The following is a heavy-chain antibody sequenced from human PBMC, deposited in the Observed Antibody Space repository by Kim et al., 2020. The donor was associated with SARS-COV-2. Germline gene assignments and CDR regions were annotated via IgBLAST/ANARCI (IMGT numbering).Heavy chain of an antibody. V-gene: IGHV3-48*03. Sequence: GGSLRLSCAASGFTFSSYEMNWVRQAPGKGLEWVSYISSSGSTIYYADSVKGRFTISRDNAKNSLYLQMNSLRAEDTAVYYCASRRVFPYYYGMDVWGQGTTVTVSS. D-gene: IGHD2-21*01. CDR3: ASRRVFPYYYGMDV. J-gene: IGHJ6*02. CDR1: GFTFSSYE. CDR2: ISSSGSTI.